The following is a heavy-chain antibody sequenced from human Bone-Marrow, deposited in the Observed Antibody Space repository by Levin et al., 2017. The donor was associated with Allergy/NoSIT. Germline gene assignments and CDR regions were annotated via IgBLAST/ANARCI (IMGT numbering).Heavy chain of an antibody. J-gene: IGHJ4*02. CDR2: ISYDGSNK. Sequence: LSLTCAASGFSFSTYGMHWVRQAPGKGLEWVAVISYDGSNKYYADSVKGRFTISRDNSKNTLYLQMNSLRAEDTAVYYCATDARGEYWGQGTLVTVSS. V-gene: IGHV3-30*03. CDR3: ATDARGEY. CDR1: GFSFSTYG.